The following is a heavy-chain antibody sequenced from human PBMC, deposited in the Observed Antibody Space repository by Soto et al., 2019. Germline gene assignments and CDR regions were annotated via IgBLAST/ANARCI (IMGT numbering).Heavy chain of an antibody. V-gene: IGHV1-69*13. CDR1: GGTFSSYA. CDR2: IIPIFGTA. J-gene: IGHJ6*02. D-gene: IGHD2-2*01. Sequence: ASVKVSCKASGGTFSSYAISWVRQAPGQGLEWMGGIIPIFGTANYAQKLQGRVTLTADESTSTAYMELSSLRSEDTAVYYCARPCSSTSCFRRDYYYGMDVWGQGTTVTVSS. CDR3: ARPCSSTSCFRRDYYYGMDV.